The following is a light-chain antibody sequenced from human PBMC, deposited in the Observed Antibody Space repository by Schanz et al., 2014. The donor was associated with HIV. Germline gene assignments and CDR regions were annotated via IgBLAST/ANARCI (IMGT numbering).Light chain of an antibody. J-gene: IGLJ1*01. CDR3: SSYTTSITLA. Sequence: QSALTQPASVSGSPGQSITISCTGTNSDIGDYNYVSWYQQHPGKAPKLMIYDVSHRPLGVSNRFSGSKSGNTASLTISGLRAEDEADYYCSSYTTSITLAFGTGTKLTVL. V-gene: IGLV2-14*03. CDR2: DVS. CDR1: NSDIGDYNY.